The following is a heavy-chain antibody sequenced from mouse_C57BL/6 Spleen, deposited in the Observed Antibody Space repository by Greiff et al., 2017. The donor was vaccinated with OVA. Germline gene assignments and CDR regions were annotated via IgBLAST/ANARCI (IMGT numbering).Heavy chain of an antibody. J-gene: IGHJ1*03. Sequence: DVKLVESGPGLVKPSQSLSLTCSVTGYSITSGYYWNWIRQFPGNKLEWMGYISYDGSNNYNPSLKNRISITRDTSKNQFFLKLNSVTTEDTATYYCARGTTGYFDVWGTGTTVTVSS. V-gene: IGHV3-6*01. CDR1: GYSITSGYY. D-gene: IGHD1-1*01. CDR2: ISYDGSN. CDR3: ARGTTGYFDV.